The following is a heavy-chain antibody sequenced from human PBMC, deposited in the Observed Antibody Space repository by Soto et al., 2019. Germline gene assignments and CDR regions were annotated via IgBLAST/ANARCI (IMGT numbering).Heavy chain of an antibody. CDR3: AKDLYGAGWYNYFDP. V-gene: IGHV3-30*18. J-gene: IGHJ5*02. CDR1: GFTFSTTG. D-gene: IGHD6-19*01. CDR2: ISHDGGDK. Sequence: QVHLVESGGGVVQPGRSLRLSFAASGFTFSTTGMHWVRQAPGKGLEWVAMISHDGGDKHYTDSVKGRFTISRDTSKNTLYLQMNSLRPEDTAMYHCAKDLYGAGWYNYFDPWGQGTLVTVSS.